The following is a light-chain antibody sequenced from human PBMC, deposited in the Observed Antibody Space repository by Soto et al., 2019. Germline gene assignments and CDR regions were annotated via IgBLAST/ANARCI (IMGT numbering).Light chain of an antibody. CDR3: QQYDNWHPT. V-gene: IGKV3-15*01. Sequence: EIVLTQSPATLSVSPGERATLSCRASQSVSSNLGWYQQKPGQTPRLLIYGASTRASGIPARFSGSGSGTELTLTISSLQSEDFAVYYCQQYDNWHPTFGQGTKVEIK. CDR1: QSVSSN. CDR2: GAS. J-gene: IGKJ1*01.